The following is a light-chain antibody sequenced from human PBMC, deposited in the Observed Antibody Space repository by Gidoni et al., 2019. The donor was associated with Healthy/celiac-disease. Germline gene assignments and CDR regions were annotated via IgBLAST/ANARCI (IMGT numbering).Light chain of an antibody. CDR3: QQYYSTLTWT. J-gene: IGKJ1*01. Sequence: DIVMTQSPDSLAVSLGERPTINCKASQSVLYSSNHRNYLAWYQKKPGHPPKLLIYWASTREPGVPDRFRCSGSGSDSTLTISSLQAEDVAVYDCQQYYSTLTWTFGQGTKVEIK. V-gene: IGKV4-1*01. CDR1: QSVLYSSNHRNY. CDR2: WAS.